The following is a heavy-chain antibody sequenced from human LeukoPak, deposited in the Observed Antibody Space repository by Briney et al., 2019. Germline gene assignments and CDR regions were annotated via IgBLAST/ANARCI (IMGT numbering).Heavy chain of an antibody. CDR3: ARGISINWYFDL. V-gene: IGHV4-38-2*02. CDR1: GFTISNAYY. J-gene: IGHJ2*01. D-gene: IGHD3-3*02. Sequence: SETLSLTCSVSGFTISNAYYWAWIRQPPGKGLEWIGSIFHSGNTHYNPSLQTRVTISLDASRNQFSLNLDTVIAADTAVYFCARGISINWYFDLWGRGTLVTVSS. CDR2: IFHSGNT.